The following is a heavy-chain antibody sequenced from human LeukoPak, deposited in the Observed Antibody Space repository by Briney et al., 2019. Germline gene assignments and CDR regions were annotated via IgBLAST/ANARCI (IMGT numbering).Heavy chain of an antibody. CDR1: GFPFSSYW. V-gene: IGHV3-7*01. CDR2: IKEDGSAK. J-gene: IGHJ1*01. Sequence: GGSLRLSCVASGFPFSSYWMTWVRQAPGKGLEWVANIKEDGSAKYYVDSVKGRFTISRDNTKNSLYLQMNSLRVEDTAVYYCARDQNFQHWGQGTLVTVSS. CDR3: ARDQNFQH.